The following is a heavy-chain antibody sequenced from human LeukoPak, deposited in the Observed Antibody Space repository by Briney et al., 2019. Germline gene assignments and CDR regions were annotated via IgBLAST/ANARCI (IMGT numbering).Heavy chain of an antibody. Sequence: GGSLRLSCAASGFTFDDYAMHWVRQAPGKGLEWVSGISWNSGSIGYADSVKGRFTISRDNAMNSLYLQMNSLRAEDTALYYCAKDILVGASDTRYYYYGMDVWGQGTTVTVSS. D-gene: IGHD1-26*01. J-gene: IGHJ6*02. CDR1: GFTFDDYA. CDR3: AKDILVGASDTRYYYYGMDV. CDR2: ISWNSGSI. V-gene: IGHV3-9*01.